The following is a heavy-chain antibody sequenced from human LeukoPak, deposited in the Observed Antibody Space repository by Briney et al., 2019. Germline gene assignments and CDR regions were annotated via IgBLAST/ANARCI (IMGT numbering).Heavy chain of an antibody. Sequence: GGSLRLSCAASGFTFNKYGMHWVRQAPGKGLEWVAFIRYDGSNKYYADSVKGRFTISRDNSKNTLSLQMNSLRAEDTAVYYCARDWSFREFSSGWYNGVDYWGQGTLVTVSS. CDR1: GFTFNKYG. D-gene: IGHD6-19*01. CDR3: ARDWSFREFSSGWYNGVDY. J-gene: IGHJ4*02. V-gene: IGHV3-30*02. CDR2: IRYDGSNK.